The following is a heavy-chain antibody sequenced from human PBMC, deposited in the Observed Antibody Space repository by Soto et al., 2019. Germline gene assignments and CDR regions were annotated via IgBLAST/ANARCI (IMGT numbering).Heavy chain of an antibody. J-gene: IGHJ4*02. V-gene: IGHV3-30-3*01. CDR3: AXEEYYGSGSYYNQNFDY. CDR2: ISYDGSNK. D-gene: IGHD3-10*01. Sequence: PGGSLRLSCAASGFTFSSYAMHWVRQAPGKGLEWVAVISYDGSNKYYADSVKGRFTISRDNSKNTLYLQMNSLRAEDTAVYYCAXEEYYGSGSYYNQNFDYWGQGTLVTVSS. CDR1: GFTFSSYA.